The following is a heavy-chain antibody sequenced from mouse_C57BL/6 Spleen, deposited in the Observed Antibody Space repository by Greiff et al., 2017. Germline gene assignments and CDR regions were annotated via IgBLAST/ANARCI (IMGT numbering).Heavy chain of an antibody. CDR2: IDPSDSET. CDR3: ARRDSSGYGGYYFDY. D-gene: IGHD3-2*02. Sequence: VQLQQPGAELVRPGSSVKLSCKASGYTFTSYWMHWVKQRPIQGLEWIGNIDPSDSETHYNQKFKDKATLTVDKSSSTAYMQLSSLTSEDSAVYYCARRDSSGYGGYYFDYWGQGTTLTVSS. J-gene: IGHJ2*01. V-gene: IGHV1-52*01. CDR1: GYTFTSYW.